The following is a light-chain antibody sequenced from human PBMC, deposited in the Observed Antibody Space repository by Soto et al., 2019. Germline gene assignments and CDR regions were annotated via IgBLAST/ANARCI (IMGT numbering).Light chain of an antibody. V-gene: IGLV1-40*01. J-gene: IGLJ3*02. CDR1: PSNIGAGFD. CDR3: QSYDTSLSGAWV. CDR2: GTT. Sequence: QAVVTQPPSVSGAPGQRITISCTGSPSNIGAGFDVHWHQQFPGTAPKLLIYGTTSRPSGVPDRFSGSQSGTSASLAITGLQAGDEADYYCQSYDTSLSGAWVFGGGTKLTVL.